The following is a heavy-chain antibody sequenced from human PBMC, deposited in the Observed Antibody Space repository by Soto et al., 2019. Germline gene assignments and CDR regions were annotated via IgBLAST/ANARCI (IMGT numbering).Heavy chain of an antibody. CDR2: IIPMFGTA. CDR3: ARVGPAHYYDSSGYYSPLDY. J-gene: IGHJ4*02. D-gene: IGHD3-22*01. V-gene: IGHV1-69*01. CDR1: GDTFSSYA. Sequence: QVQLVQSGAEVKKPGSSVKVSYKASGDTFSSYAINWVRQAPGQGLEWMGGIIPMFGTANYAQKFKGRVTITAGESTSRVYMELSSLRSEDTAVYYCARVGPAHYYDSSGYYSPLDYWGQGTLVTVSS.